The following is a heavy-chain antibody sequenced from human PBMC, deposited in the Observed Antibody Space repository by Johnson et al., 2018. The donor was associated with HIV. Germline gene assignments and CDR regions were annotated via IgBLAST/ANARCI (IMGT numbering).Heavy chain of an antibody. CDR3: ARYSSGWYGAFDI. V-gene: IGHV3-20*04. CDR1: GFTFDDYG. Sequence: VQLVESGGGLVQPGRSLRLSCAASGFTFDDYGMSWVRQAPGKGLEWVSGINWNGGSTGYADSVKGRFTISRDNSKNKLYLQMNSLRAEDTAVYYCARYSSGWYGAFDIWGQGTMVTVSS. J-gene: IGHJ3*02. D-gene: IGHD6-19*01. CDR2: INWNGGST.